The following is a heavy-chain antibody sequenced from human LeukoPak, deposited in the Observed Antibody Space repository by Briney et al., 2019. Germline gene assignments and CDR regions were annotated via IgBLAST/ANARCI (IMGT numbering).Heavy chain of an antibody. CDR3: ARGAIAVAGTGGGVYYMDV. J-gene: IGHJ6*03. D-gene: IGHD6-19*01. CDR2: INHSGST. CDR1: GGSFSGYY. Sequence: SETLSLTCAVYGGSFSGYYWSWIRQPPGKGLEWMGEINHSGSTNYNPSLKSRVTISVDTSKNQVSLKLSSVTAADTAVYYCARGAIAVAGTGGGVYYMDVWGKGTTVTVSS. V-gene: IGHV4-34*01.